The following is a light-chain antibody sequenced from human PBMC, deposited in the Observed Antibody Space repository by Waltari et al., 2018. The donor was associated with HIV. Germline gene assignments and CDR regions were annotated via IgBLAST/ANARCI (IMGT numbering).Light chain of an antibody. CDR3: ISYTHRSTFSG. CDR2: DVT. CDR1: SSDVGGYNF. J-gene: IGLJ1*01. V-gene: IGLV2-14*03. Sequence: QSALPQPASVSGSPAQSITLACTGTSSDVGGYNFISWYQQHPGKAPKLMTYDVTKRPSGFSIRFYGSESCNTAALTISGLQADDEADSYCISYTHRSTFSGFGAGHKVNV.